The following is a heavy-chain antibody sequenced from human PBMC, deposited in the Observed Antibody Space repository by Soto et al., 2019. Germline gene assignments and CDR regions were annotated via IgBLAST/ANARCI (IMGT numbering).Heavy chain of an antibody. V-gene: IGHV3-33*01. Sequence: QVQLVESGGGVVQPGRSLRLSCAASEFIFSTYGMHWVRQAPGKGLEWVAVIWYDGSNKYYTDSVKGRFTISRDNSKNTLYLQMNSLRAEDTAVYYCARGHFGGLIAPFDYWGQGTLVTVSS. CDR1: EFIFSTYG. J-gene: IGHJ4*02. D-gene: IGHD3-16*02. CDR3: ARGHFGGLIAPFDY. CDR2: IWYDGSNK.